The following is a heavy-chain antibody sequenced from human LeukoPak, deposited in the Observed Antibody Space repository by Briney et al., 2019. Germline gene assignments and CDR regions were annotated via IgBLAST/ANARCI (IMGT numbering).Heavy chain of an antibody. CDR3: ARVRCSSTSCYFFDP. Sequence: SETLSLTCTVSGGSISSYYWSWIRQPPGKGLEWIGYIYYSGSTNYNPSLKSRVTISVDTSKNQFSLKLSSVTAADTAVYYCARVRCSSTSCYFFDPWGQGTLVTVSS. D-gene: IGHD2-2*01. CDR2: IYYSGST. J-gene: IGHJ5*02. V-gene: IGHV4-59*01. CDR1: GGSISSYY.